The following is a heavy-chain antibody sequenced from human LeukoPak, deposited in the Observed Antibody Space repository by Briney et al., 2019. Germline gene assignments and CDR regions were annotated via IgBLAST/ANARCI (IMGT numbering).Heavy chain of an antibody. CDR2: IYYSGST. D-gene: IGHD6-19*01. CDR1: GGSISSYY. CDR3: ARDLVVAGTRRDY. V-gene: IGHV4-59*12. Sequence: SETLSLTCTVSGGSISSYYWSWIRQPPGKGLEWIGYIYYSGSTNYNPSLKSRVTISVDTSKNQFSLKLSSATAADTAVYYCARDLVVAGTRRDYWGQGTLVTVSS. J-gene: IGHJ4*02.